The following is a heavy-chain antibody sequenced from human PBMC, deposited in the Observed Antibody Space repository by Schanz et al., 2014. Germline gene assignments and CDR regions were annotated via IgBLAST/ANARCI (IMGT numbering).Heavy chain of an antibody. D-gene: IGHD3-10*01. Sequence: QVQLVDSGGGLVKPGGSLRLSCTASGFPFSDYFMAWIRQPPGRWLEWVSYIGNGGVTIYYADSVKGRFTISRDNSKNSLFLQMSSLRAEDTAVYYCARIGGSVFDYWAQGTLVTVSS. J-gene: IGHJ4*02. CDR2: IGNGGVTI. CDR1: GFPFSDYF. V-gene: IGHV3-11*01. CDR3: ARIGGSVFDY.